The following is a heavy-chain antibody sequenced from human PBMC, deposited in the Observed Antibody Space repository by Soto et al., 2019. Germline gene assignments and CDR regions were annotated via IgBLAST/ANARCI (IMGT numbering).Heavy chain of an antibody. Sequence: QVQLVESVGGVVQPGRSLRLSCAASGFTFSSYGMHWVRQAPGKGLEWVAVISYDGSNKYYADSVKGRFTISRDNSKNTLYLQMNSLRAEDTAVYYCAKDPKQQLLTSDGYWGQGTLVTVSS. V-gene: IGHV3-30*18. CDR2: ISYDGSNK. CDR3: AKDPKQQLLTSDGY. J-gene: IGHJ4*02. CDR1: GFTFSSYG. D-gene: IGHD6-13*01.